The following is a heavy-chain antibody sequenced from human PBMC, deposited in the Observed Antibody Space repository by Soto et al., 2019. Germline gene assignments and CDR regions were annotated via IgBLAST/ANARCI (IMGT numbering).Heavy chain of an antibody. V-gene: IGHV3-23*01. D-gene: IGHD2-15*01. CDR1: GFTFSSYA. CDR3: ARVVVVAATISILSSFDY. CDR2: ISGSGGST. J-gene: IGHJ4*02. Sequence: EVQLLESGGGLVQPGGSLRLSCAASGFTFSSYAMSWVRQAPGKGLEWVSAISGSGGSTYYADPVKGRFTISRDNSKNTLYLQMNSLRAEDTAVYYCARVVVVAATISILSSFDYWGQGTLVTVSS.